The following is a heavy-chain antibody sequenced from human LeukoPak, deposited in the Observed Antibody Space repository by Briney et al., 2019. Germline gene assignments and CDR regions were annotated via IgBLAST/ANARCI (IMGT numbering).Heavy chain of an antibody. Sequence: SETLSLTCTVSGGSISSSSYYWGWLRQPPGKGLEWIRNIYYNGVTYYNPSLQSRVTISVDTSKNQFSLKLSSVTAAVTAVYYCARGPFCGGSYVHLQDWGQGTLVTVSS. J-gene: IGHJ1*01. CDR3: ARGPFCGGSYVHLQD. V-gene: IGHV4-39*01. CDR1: GGSISSSSYY. D-gene: IGHD1-26*01. CDR2: IYYNGVT.